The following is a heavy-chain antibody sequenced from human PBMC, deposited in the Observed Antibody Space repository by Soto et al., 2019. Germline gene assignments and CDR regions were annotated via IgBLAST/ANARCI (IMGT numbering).Heavy chain of an antibody. CDR3: VRADHYGPRFDQ. Sequence: EVQLVESGGALVQPGGSLRLSCTVSGFTFTEYYMNWVRQAPGKGLEWVANIRQDGGEIYYVESVRGRFTISRDNVKNSVYLQMDSLRVEDTALYYCVRADHYGPRFDQWGQGTLVTVSS. V-gene: IGHV3-7*01. CDR1: GFTFTEYY. CDR2: IRQDGGEI. J-gene: IGHJ4*02. D-gene: IGHD4-17*01.